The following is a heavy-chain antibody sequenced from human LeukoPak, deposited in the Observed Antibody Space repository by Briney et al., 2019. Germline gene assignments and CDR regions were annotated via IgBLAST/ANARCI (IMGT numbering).Heavy chain of an antibody. Sequence: SQTLSLTCTVSGASLSSSGTYYWSWIRQPAGKGLEWIGRVYASGNTDYNPSLKSRVTMSVDTSKNHVSLRLSSVTAADTAVYYCATSPHCNSLSCYRLWGKGTTVTVSS. CDR2: VYASGNT. CDR3: ATSPHCNSLSCYRL. V-gene: IGHV4-61*02. D-gene: IGHD2-2*01. CDR1: GASLSSSGTYY. J-gene: IGHJ6*04.